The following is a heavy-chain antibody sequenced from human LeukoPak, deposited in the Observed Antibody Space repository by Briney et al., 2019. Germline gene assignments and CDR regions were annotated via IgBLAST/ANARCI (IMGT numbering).Heavy chain of an antibody. J-gene: IGHJ6*02. Sequence: GRSLRLSCAASGFPFSSYAMHWVRQAPGKGLEWVAVISYDGSNKYYADSVKGRFTISRDNSKNTLYLQMNSLRAEDTAVYYCARAYCSSTSCYHPPYYYGMDVWGQGTTVTVSS. CDR3: ARAYCSSTSCYHPPYYYGMDV. CDR1: GFPFSSYA. CDR2: ISYDGSNK. V-gene: IGHV3-30-3*01. D-gene: IGHD2-2*01.